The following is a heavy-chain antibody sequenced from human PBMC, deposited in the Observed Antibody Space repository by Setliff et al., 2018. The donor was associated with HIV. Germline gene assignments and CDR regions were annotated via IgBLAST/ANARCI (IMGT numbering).Heavy chain of an antibody. V-gene: IGHV3-21*01. D-gene: IGHD2-2*01. CDR2: ITSSGNYK. Sequence: GGSLRLSCAAYGFTFSSYAMHWVRQAPGKGLEWVSSITSSGNYKSYADSVQGRFTISRDNADNSLYLDMNSLRAEDTGVYYCARDQEYVIVVAASMNMPGYLHYYYMDVWGRGSTVTVSS. J-gene: IGHJ6*03. CDR3: ARDQEYVIVVAASMNMPGYLHYYYMDV. CDR1: GFTFSSYA.